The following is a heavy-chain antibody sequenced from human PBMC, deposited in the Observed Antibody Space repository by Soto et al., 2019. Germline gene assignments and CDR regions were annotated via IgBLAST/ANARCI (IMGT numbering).Heavy chain of an antibody. CDR2: IIPIFGTA. Sequence: QVQLVQSGAEVKKPGSSVKVSCKASGGTFSSYAISWVRQAPGQGLEWMGGIIPIFGTANYAQKFQGRVTITXXEXTXKAYMEMSSLRSEDTAVYYCAGDQRTTVPGRDWFDPWGQGTLVTVSS. D-gene: IGHD4-17*01. CDR1: GGTFSSYA. V-gene: IGHV1-69*05. J-gene: IGHJ5*02. CDR3: AGDQRTTVPGRDWFDP.